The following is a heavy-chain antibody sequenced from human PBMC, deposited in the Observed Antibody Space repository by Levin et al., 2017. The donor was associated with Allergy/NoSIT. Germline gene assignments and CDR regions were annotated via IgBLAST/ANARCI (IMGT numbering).Heavy chain of an antibody. CDR3: ARAYVLRSFDWFDP. V-gene: IGHV4-34*01. Sequence: PSETLSLTCAVFGGSFSNYYWSWIRQPPGKGLEWIGEINHSGSTNYNPSLKSRVTISVDTSKNQFSLNLSSVTAADTAVYFCARAYVLRSFDWFDPWGQGTLVTVSS. CDR2: INHSGST. J-gene: IGHJ5*02. CDR1: GGSFSNYY. D-gene: IGHD3-9*01.